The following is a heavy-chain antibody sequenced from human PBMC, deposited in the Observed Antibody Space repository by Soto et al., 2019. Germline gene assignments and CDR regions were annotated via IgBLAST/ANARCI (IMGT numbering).Heavy chain of an antibody. D-gene: IGHD1-7*01. J-gene: IGHJ4*02. Sequence: QVQLVQSGAEVKKPGASVKVSCKASGYTFSDFDIHWVRQATGQGLEWMGWMNPNSGDTGYAQKFQGRVTMTRNASITTAYMELSSLRSEDTAVYYCARWLWNYAEYWGQGTLVTVSP. V-gene: IGHV1-8*01. CDR1: GYTFSDFD. CDR3: ARWLWNYAEY. CDR2: MNPNSGDT.